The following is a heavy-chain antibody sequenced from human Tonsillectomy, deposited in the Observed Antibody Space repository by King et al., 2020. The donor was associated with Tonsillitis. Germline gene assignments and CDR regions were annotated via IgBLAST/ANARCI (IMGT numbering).Heavy chain of an antibody. CDR2: ISSSGSTI. D-gene: IGHD3-3*01. V-gene: IGHV3-11*01. Sequence: QVQLVESGGGLVKPGVSLRLSCAASGFTFSDYYMSWIRQAPGKGLEWVSYISSSGSTIYYADSVKGRFTISRDNAKNSLYLQMNSLRAEDTAVYYCARGSAYDFWSDYYDAFDVWGQGTMVTVSS. CDR3: ARGSAYDFWSDYYDAFDV. J-gene: IGHJ3*01. CDR1: GFTFSDYY.